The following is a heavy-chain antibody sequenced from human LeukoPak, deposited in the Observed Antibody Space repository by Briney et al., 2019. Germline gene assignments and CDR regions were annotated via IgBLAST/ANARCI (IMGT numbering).Heavy chain of an antibody. CDR3: ARDGPFWSGYPYYYMDV. CDR1: GGSISSGGYY. J-gene: IGHJ6*03. Sequence: PSQTLSLTCTVSGGSISSGGYYWSWIRQPPGKGLEWIGYIYHSGSTYYNPSLKSRVTISVDTSKNQFSLKLSSVTAADTAVYYCARDGPFWSGYPYYYMDVWGKGTTVTVSS. D-gene: IGHD3-3*01. CDR2: IYHSGST. V-gene: IGHV4-30-2*01.